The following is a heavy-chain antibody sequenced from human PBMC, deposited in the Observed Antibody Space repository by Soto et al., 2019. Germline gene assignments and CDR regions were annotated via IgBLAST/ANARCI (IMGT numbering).Heavy chain of an antibody. J-gene: IGHJ5*02. D-gene: IGHD2-21*02. Sequence: QVQLVESGGGVVQPGRSLRLSCAASGFTFSSYGMHWVRQAPGKGLEWVAVIWYDGSNKYYADSVKGRFTISRDNSKNTLYLQMNSLRAEDTAVYYCAREKEPYCGGDCYGWFDPWGQGTLVTVSS. CDR3: AREKEPYCGGDCYGWFDP. CDR2: IWYDGSNK. V-gene: IGHV3-33*01. CDR1: GFTFSSYG.